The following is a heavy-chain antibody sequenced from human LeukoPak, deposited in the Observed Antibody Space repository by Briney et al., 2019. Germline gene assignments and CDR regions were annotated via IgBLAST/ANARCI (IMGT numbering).Heavy chain of an antibody. CDR2: IYYSGST. D-gene: IGHD1-26*01. CDR3: ASATGSGSYYYYYGMDV. Sequence: PSETLSLTCTVSGGSISSYYWSWIRQPPGKGLEWIGYIYYSGSTNYNPSLKSRVTISVDTSKNQFSLKLSSVTAADTAVYYCASATGSGSYYYYYGMDVWGQGTTVTVSS. CDR1: GGSISSYY. V-gene: IGHV4-59*08. J-gene: IGHJ6*02.